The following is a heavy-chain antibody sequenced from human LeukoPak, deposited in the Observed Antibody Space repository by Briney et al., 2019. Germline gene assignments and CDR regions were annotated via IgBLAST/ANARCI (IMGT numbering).Heavy chain of an antibody. CDR3: AREVGYCSGGSCYSYFDY. CDR1: GGSISSYY. V-gene: IGHV4-59*01. CDR2: IYYSGST. J-gene: IGHJ4*02. Sequence: SEILSLTCTVSGGSISSYYWSWIRQPPGKGLEWIGYIYYSGSTNYNASLTNRVTISVDTSKNQFSLKLSSVTAADTAVYYCAREVGYCSGGSCYSYFDYWGQGTLVTVSS. D-gene: IGHD2-15*01.